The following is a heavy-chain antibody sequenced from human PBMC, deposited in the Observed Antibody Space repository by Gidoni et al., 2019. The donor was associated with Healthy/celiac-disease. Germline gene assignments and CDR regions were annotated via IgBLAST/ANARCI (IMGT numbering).Heavy chain of an antibody. D-gene: IGHD6-25*01. CDR1: GLPFSDYY. Sequence: QVQLVESGGGLVKPGGSLRLSCAASGLPFSDYYMSWIRQAPGKGLEWVSYISSSSSYTNDADSVKGRFTISRDNAKNSLYLQMNSLRAEDTAVYYCARDSLLHAASTVSLWGQGTLVTVSS. J-gene: IGHJ4*02. V-gene: IGHV3-11*06. CDR3: ARDSLLHAASTVSL. CDR2: ISSSSSYT.